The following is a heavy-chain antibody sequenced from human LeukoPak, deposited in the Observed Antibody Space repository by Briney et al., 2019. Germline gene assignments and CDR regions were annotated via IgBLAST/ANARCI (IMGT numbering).Heavy chain of an antibody. CDR2: ISHDGSNK. CDR1: GFTFSYYT. D-gene: IGHD3-22*01. CDR3: ARVLNYYDSSGYYFSY. J-gene: IGHJ4*02. Sequence: GGSLRLSCAASGFTFSYYTMHWVRQAPGKGLEWVAVISHDGSNKYYADSMKGRFTISRDNSKNTLYLQMNSLRAEDTAVYYCARVLNYYDSSGYYFSYWGQGTLVTVSS. V-gene: IGHV3-30-3*01.